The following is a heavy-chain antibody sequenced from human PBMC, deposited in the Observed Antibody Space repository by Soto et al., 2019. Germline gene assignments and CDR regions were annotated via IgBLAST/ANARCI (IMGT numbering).Heavy chain of an antibody. CDR2: ISESGGST. CDR3: AKRSPYSSGWYSPIFDY. Sequence: GESLKISCKGSGFRFTSSWIGWVRQAPGKGLEWVSVISESGGSTHYADSVRGRFTVSRDNSKNSLSLRMNSLRDEDTAVYFCAKRSPYSSGWYSPIFDYWGQGALVTVSS. J-gene: IGHJ4*02. D-gene: IGHD6-13*01. V-gene: IGHV3-23*01. CDR1: GFRFTSSW.